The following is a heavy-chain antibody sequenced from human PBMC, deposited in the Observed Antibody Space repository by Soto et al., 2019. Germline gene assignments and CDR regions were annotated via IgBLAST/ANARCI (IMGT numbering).Heavy chain of an antibody. J-gene: IGHJ4*02. V-gene: IGHV4-39*01. Sequence: SETLSLTCAVSGDSMSSSDYYWGWIRQPPGKGLEWIGSIYYSGSTYYNPSLQSRVTISVDTSKNQFSLKLSSVTAADTAVYYCARGNTLTGTTESCDYWGQGTLVTVSS. CDR3: ARGNTLTGTTESCDY. D-gene: IGHD1-7*01. CDR2: IYYSGST. CDR1: GDSMSSSDYY.